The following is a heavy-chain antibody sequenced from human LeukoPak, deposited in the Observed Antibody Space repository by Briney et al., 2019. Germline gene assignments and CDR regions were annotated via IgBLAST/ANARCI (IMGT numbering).Heavy chain of an antibody. J-gene: IGHJ4*02. Sequence: ASVKVSCTASGGTFSSYAISWVRQAPGQGLEWMGGIIPIFGTANYAQKFQGRVTITADESTSTAYMELSSLRAEDTAVYYCARATVTTKGPFDYWGQGTLVTVSS. CDR1: GGTFSSYA. CDR3: ARATVTTKGPFDY. D-gene: IGHD4-11*01. V-gene: IGHV1-69*13. CDR2: IIPIFGTA.